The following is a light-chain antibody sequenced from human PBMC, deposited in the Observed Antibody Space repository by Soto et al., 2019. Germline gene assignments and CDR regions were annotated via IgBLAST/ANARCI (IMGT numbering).Light chain of an antibody. CDR1: SSDVGRFNY. J-gene: IGLJ2*01. Sequence: QSALTQPASVSGSPGQSITISCTGTSSDVGRFNYVSWYQQHPGNPPKLIIFDVTRRPSGVSNRFSGSKSGNAASLTISGLQAEDEANYYCSSFVGTSILVVFGGGNQLTVL. CDR3: SSFVGTSILVV. CDR2: DVT. V-gene: IGLV2-14*01.